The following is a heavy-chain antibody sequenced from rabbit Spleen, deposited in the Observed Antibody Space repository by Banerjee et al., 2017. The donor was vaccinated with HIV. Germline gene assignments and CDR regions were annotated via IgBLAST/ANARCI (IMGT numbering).Heavy chain of an antibody. CDR2: ISYGGST. J-gene: IGHJ6*01. CDR3: TRGDFDI. CDR1: GFSLSNNV. Sequence: QSVEESGGRLVTPGTPLTLTCTVSGFSLSNNVMSWVRQAPGKGLEYIGTISYGGSTYYASWAKGRFTISRTSTTVDLKITSPTTEDTATYFCTRGDFDIWGPGTLVTVS. V-gene: IGHV1S69*01.